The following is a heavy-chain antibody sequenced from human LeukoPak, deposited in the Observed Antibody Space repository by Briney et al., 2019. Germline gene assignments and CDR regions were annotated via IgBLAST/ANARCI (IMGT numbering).Heavy chain of an antibody. Sequence: GGSLRLSCAASGFTVSSNYMSWVRQAPGKGLEWVSVIYSGGSTYYADSVKGRFTISRDNAKNMLYLQMNSLRVEDTAVYYCARGPIVGATTWFDPWGQGTLVTVSS. V-gene: IGHV3-66*01. CDR2: IYSGGST. J-gene: IGHJ5*02. D-gene: IGHD1-26*01. CDR1: GFTVSSNY. CDR3: ARGPIVGATTWFDP.